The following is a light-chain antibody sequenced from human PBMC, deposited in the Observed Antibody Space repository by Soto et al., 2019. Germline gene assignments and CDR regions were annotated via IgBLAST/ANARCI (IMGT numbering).Light chain of an antibody. Sequence: EIVLTQSPGTLSLSPGERATLSCRASQSVSSSYLAWYQKKPGQAPRLLIYGASSMATGIPDRFSGSGSGTDFTLTISRLEPEDFAVYYCQQYGSSPYTFGQGTKLEIK. CDR1: QSVSSSY. CDR2: GAS. V-gene: IGKV3-20*01. CDR3: QQYGSSPYT. J-gene: IGKJ2*01.